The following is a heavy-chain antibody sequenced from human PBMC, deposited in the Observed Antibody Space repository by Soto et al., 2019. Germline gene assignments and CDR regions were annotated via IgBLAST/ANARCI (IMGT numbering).Heavy chain of an antibody. Sequence: QVQLVESGGGLVQPGRSLRLSCAASGFTFSSYAMHWVRQAPGKGLECVAVISYDGSNKYYADSVKGRFTISRDNSKNTMYLQMNSLRAEDTAVYYCARAHGYCSGGSCYFDSWGQGTLVTVSS. D-gene: IGHD2-15*01. V-gene: IGHV3-30-3*01. J-gene: IGHJ4*02. CDR1: GFTFSSYA. CDR2: ISYDGSNK. CDR3: ARAHGYCSGGSCYFDS.